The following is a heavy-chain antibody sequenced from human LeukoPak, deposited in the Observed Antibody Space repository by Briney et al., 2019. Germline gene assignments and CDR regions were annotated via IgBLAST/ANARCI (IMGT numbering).Heavy chain of an antibody. V-gene: IGHV3-21*01. Sequence: PGGSLRLSCAASGFTFSSYSMNWVRQAPGKGLEWVSSISSSSSYIYYADSVKGRFTISRDNAKNSLYLQMNSLRAEDTAVYYCARDSKVFLSSTAAHQTYYYYMDVWGKGTTVTVSS. CDR3: ARDSKVFLSSTAAHQTYYYYMDV. D-gene: IGHD2-2*01. J-gene: IGHJ6*03. CDR1: GFTFSSYS. CDR2: ISSSSSYI.